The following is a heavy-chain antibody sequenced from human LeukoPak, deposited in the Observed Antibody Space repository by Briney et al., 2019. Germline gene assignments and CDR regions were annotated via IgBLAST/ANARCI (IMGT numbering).Heavy chain of an antibody. CDR2: INTNTGNP. D-gene: IGHD4-17*01. CDR3: ASGSTVTTFDY. J-gene: IGHJ4*02. V-gene: IGHV7-4-1*02. CDR1: GYTFTIYA. Sequence: ASVKVSCKASGYTFTIYAMNWVRQAPGQGLEWMGWINTNTGNPTYAQGFTGRFVFSLDTSVSTAYLQVSSLKAEDTAVYYCASGSTVTTFDYWGQGTLVTVSS.